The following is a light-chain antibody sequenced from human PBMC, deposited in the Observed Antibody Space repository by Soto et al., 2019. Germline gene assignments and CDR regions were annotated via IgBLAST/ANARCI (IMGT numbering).Light chain of an antibody. J-gene: IGLJ1*01. CDR2: TNN. V-gene: IGLV1-44*01. CDR1: NSNIGTNT. Sequence: QSVLTQPPSESSTPGQRVTISCSGSNSNIGTNTVNWYQQLPGTAPRLLIYTNNQRPSGVPQRFSGSKNGTSASLAIGGLQSEDGADYYCAAWDDSLGAYVFGTGTKVTVL. CDR3: AAWDDSLGAYV.